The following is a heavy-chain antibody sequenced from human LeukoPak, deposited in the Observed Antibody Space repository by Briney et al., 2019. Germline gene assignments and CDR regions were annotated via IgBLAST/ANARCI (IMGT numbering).Heavy chain of an antibody. V-gene: IGHV1-2*02. J-gene: IGHJ3*01. CDR3: ARMYSSGWPLECLDV. D-gene: IGHD6-19*01. CDR1: GYTFTGYY. CDR2: INPNSGGT. Sequence: ASVKVSCEASGYTFTGYYMHWVRQAPGQGLEWMGWINPNSGGTNYAQKFQGRVTMTRDTSISTAYMELSRLRSDDTAVYYCARMYSSGWPLECLDVWGQGTMVTVSS.